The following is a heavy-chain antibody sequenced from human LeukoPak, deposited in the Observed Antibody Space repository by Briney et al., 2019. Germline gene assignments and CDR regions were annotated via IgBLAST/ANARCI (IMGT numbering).Heavy chain of an antibody. J-gene: IGHJ4*02. CDR1: GFTFSNYW. V-gene: IGHV3-7*03. CDR2: ISEDGSGK. CDR3: AKDSIVGAGGDY. D-gene: IGHD1-26*01. Sequence: PGGSLRLSCAASGFTFSNYWMSWIRQAPGKGLEWAAHISEDGSGKYYVDSVKGRFTISRDNAKNSLYLQMNSLRAEDTAVYYCAKDSIVGAGGDYWGQGTLVTVSS.